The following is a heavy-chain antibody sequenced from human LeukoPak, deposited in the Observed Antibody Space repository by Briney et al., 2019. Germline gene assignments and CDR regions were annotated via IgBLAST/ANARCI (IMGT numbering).Heavy chain of an antibody. J-gene: IGHJ6*02. CDR3: ARRSLSTMVRGVIRYYYYGMDV. D-gene: IGHD3-10*01. CDR1: GGSFSGYY. Sequence: SETLSLTCAIYGGSFSGYYWSWIRQPPGKGLEWIGEINHSGSTNYNPSLKSRVTISVDTSKNQFSLKLSSVTAADTAVYYYARRSLSTMVRGVIRYYYYGMDVWGQGTTVTVSS. V-gene: IGHV4-34*01. CDR2: INHSGST.